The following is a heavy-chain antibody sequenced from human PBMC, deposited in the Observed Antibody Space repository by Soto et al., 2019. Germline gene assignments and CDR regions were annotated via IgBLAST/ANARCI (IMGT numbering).Heavy chain of an antibody. D-gene: IGHD2-15*01. CDR1: GFTFSDAW. J-gene: IGHJ6*02. Sequence: PGGSLRLSCTASGFTFSDAWMSWVRQAPGKGLEWVGHIKSNTDDGTTDYAAPVKGRFTISRDDSKNTLYLQMNSLKTEDTGVYYCTTDLVVIVAQDFYFYYGMDVWGQGTTVTVS. CDR2: IKSNTDDGTT. V-gene: IGHV3-15*01. CDR3: TTDLVVIVAQDFYFYYGMDV.